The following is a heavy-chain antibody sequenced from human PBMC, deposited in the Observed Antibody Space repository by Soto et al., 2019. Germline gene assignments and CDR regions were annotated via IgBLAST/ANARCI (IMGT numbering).Heavy chain of an antibody. J-gene: IGHJ5*02. Sequence: SETLSLTCAVYGGSFSGYYWSWIRQPPGKGLEWIGEINHSGSTNYNPSLKSRVTISVDTSKNQFSLKLSSVTAADTAVYYCARGDNWFDPWGQGTLVTVSS. V-gene: IGHV4-34*01. CDR1: GGSFSGYY. CDR2: INHSGST. CDR3: ARGDNWFDP.